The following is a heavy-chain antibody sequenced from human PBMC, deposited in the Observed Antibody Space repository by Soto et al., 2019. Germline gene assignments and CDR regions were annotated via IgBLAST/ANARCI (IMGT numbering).Heavy chain of an antibody. Sequence: QAHLVESGGGVIQPGRSLRLSCAASGFTFTSYGMHWVRQAPGTRLEWVAVISYDGGLQHYADSVKGRFTISRDNSKNMVLLQMNSLRAEDTAVYYCVPDRGYGHASVPYSWGQGTLVSVSS. V-gene: IGHV3-30*03. CDR2: ISYDGGLQ. D-gene: IGHD5-18*01. CDR3: VPDRGYGHASVPYS. J-gene: IGHJ4*02. CDR1: GFTFTSYG.